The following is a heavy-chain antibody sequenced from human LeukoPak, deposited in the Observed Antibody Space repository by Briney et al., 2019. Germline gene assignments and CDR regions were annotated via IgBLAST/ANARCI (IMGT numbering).Heavy chain of an antibody. J-gene: IGHJ4*02. D-gene: IGHD2-15*01. CDR1: GGSISSYY. Sequence: SETLSLTCTVSGGSISSYYWSWIRQPPGKGLEWIGYIYYSGSTNYNPSLKSRVTISVDTSKNQFSLKLSSVTAADTAVYYCARAVFSYCSGGSCPYFDYWGQGTLVTVSS. CDR3: ARAVFSYCSGGSCPYFDY. V-gene: IGHV4-59*01. CDR2: IYYSGST.